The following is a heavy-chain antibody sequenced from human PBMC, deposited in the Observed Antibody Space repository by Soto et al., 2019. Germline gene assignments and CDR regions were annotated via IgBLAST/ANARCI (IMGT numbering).Heavy chain of an antibody. CDR2: INHSGST. CDR1: GGSFSGYY. D-gene: IGHD6-6*01. V-gene: IGHV4-34*01. CDR3: AREYSSSSDYYYYYMDV. Sequence: SETLSLTCAVYGGSFSGYYWSWIRQPPGKGLEWIGEINHSGSTNYNPSLKSRVTTSVDTSKNQFSLKLSSVTAADTAVYYCAREYSSSSDYYYYYMDVWGKGTTVTVSS. J-gene: IGHJ6*03.